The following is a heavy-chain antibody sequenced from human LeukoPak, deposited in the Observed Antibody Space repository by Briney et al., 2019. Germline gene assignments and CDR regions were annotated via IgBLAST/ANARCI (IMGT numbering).Heavy chain of an antibody. D-gene: IGHD7-27*01. Sequence: GGSLRLSCAASGFTFSSYGMHWVRQAPGKGLEWVAFIRNDGSNKYYAHSVKGRFTISRDNSKNTLYLQMNSLRAEDTAVYFCARDLGTNDAFDIWGQGTMLTVSS. CDR3: ARDLGTNDAFDI. V-gene: IGHV3-30*02. CDR2: IRNDGSNK. J-gene: IGHJ3*02. CDR1: GFTFSSYG.